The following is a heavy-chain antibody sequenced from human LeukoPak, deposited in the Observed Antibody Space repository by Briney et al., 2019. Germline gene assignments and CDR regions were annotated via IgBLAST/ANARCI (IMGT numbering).Heavy chain of an antibody. Sequence: GGSLRLSCAASGFTFSSYEMNWVRQAPGKGLEWVSYISSSGSTIYYADSAKGRFTISRDNAKNSLYLQMNSLRAEDTAVYHCARGKHTLGGMDVWGKGTTVTISS. CDR1: GFTFSSYE. D-gene: IGHD3-16*01. CDR2: ISSSGSTI. V-gene: IGHV3-48*03. CDR3: ARGKHTLGGMDV. J-gene: IGHJ6*03.